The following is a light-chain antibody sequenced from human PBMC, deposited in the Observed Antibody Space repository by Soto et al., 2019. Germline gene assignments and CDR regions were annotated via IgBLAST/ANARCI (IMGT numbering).Light chain of an antibody. CDR1: QSVLYSSNNKKY. J-gene: IGKJ1*01. CDR3: QQYYRTPWT. V-gene: IGKV4-1*01. CDR2: WAS. Sequence: DIVMTQSQDSLAVSLGERATIHCRSSQSVLYSSNNKKYLAWYQQKPGQPPKLLIYWASARESGVPDRFSGSGSGTDFTLTISSLQAEDVAVYYCQQYYRTPWTFGQGTKVDIK.